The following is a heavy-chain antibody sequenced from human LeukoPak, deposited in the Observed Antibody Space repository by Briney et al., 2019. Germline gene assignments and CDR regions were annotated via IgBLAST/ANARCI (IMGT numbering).Heavy chain of an antibody. D-gene: IGHD6-19*01. CDR2: MYYSGTT. CDR3: AKDQRSIAVAGYFDY. V-gene: IGHV4-30-4*07. Sequence: SETLSLTCAVSGGSISSGGYSWSWIRQPPGNGLEWIGYMYYSGTTYYNPSLKSRLTISVDMSKNQISLKLSSVTAADTAVYYCAKDQRSIAVAGYFDYWGQGTLVTVSS. CDR1: GGSISSGGYS. J-gene: IGHJ4*02.